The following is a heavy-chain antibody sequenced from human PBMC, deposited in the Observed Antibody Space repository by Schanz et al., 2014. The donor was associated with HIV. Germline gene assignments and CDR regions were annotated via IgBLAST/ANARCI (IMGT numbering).Heavy chain of an antibody. J-gene: IGHJ6*02. Sequence: QVQLVESGGGVVQPGRSLRLSCAASGFTFSRHGMHWVRQAPGKGLEWVAVIWYDGSNKYYADSVKGRFTISRDNSKNSLYLQMNSLRAEDTALYYCAKDNGWPLASYYGMDVWGQGTTVTVSS. D-gene: IGHD6-19*01. CDR1: GFTFSRHG. CDR2: IWYDGSNK. V-gene: IGHV3-33*06. CDR3: AKDNGWPLASYYGMDV.